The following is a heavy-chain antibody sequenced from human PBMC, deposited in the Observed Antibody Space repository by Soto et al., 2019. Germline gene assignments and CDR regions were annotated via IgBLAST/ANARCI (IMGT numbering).Heavy chain of an antibody. V-gene: IGHV1-69*13. J-gene: IGHJ6*02. CDR1: GGTFSSYA. D-gene: IGHD2-15*01. CDR3: ARVETGGWTSGYYYYYGMDV. CDR2: IIPIFGTA. Sequence: SVKVSCKASGGTFSSYAISWVRQAPGQGLEWMGGIIPIFGTANYAQKFQGRVTITADESTSTAYMELSSLRSEDTAVYYCARVETGGWTSGYYYYYGMDVWGQGTTVTVSS.